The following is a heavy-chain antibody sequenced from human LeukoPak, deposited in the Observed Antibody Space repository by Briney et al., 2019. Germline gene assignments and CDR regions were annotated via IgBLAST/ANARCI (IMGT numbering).Heavy chain of an antibody. CDR3: ARARSPSSGYLLRDHNWFDP. V-gene: IGHV1-69*05. CDR1: GGTFNSYA. Sequence: SVKVSCKASGGTFNSYAISWVRQAPGQGLEWMGGTIPIFGTANHAQKFQGRVTITTDESTSTAYMELSSLRSEDTAVYYCARARSPSSGYLLRDHNWFDPWGQGTLVTVSS. CDR2: TIPIFGTA. D-gene: IGHD3-22*01. J-gene: IGHJ5*02.